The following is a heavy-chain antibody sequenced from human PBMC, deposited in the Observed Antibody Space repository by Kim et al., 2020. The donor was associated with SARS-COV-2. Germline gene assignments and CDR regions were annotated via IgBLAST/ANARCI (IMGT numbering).Heavy chain of an antibody. D-gene: IGHD1-26*01. J-gene: IGHJ3*02. Sequence: GGSLRLSCAASGFTFSSYWMSWVRQAPGKGLEWVANIKQDGSEKYYVDSVKGRFTISRDNAKNSLYLQMNSLRAEDTAAYYCARSGGYLMGDAFDIWGQVTMVTVSS. CDR3: ARSGGYLMGDAFDI. CDR2: IKQDGSEK. CDR1: GFTFSSYW. V-gene: IGHV3-7*03.